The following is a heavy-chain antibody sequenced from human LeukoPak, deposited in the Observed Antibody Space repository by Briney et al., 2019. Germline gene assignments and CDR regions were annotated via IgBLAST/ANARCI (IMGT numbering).Heavy chain of an antibody. CDR3: AGSAYFQH. CDR1: GGTFSSYA. J-gene: IGHJ1*01. Sequence: GASVKVSCKASGGTFSSYAISWVRQAPGQGLEWMGGIIPIFGTANYAQKFQGRVTITRDTSASTAYMELSSLRSEDTAVYYCAGSAYFQHWGQGTLVTVSS. CDR2: IIPIFGTA. V-gene: IGHV1-69*05.